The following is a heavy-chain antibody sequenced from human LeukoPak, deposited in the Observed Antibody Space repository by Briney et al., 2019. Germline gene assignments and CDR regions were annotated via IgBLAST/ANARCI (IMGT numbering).Heavy chain of an antibody. J-gene: IGHJ5*02. CDR1: GGSISSSSYY. CDR2: IYYSGST. CDR3: ARSSDIVVVVAPELNWFDP. V-gene: IGHV4-39*07. Sequence: PSETLSLTCTVPGGSISSSSYYWGWIRQPPGKGLEWIGSIYYSGSTYYNPSLKSRVTISVDTSKNQFSLKLSSVTAADTAVYYCARSSDIVVVVAPELNWFDPWGQGTLVTVSS. D-gene: IGHD2-15*01.